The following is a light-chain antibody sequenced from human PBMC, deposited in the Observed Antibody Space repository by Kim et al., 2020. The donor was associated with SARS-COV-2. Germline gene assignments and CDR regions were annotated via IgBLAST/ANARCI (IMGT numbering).Light chain of an antibody. V-gene: IGLV3-1*01. Sequence: YELTQPPSVSVSPGQTASITCSGDKLGDRYACWYQQKPGQSPVLVIYQDSKRPSGIPERFSGSNSGNTATLTISGTQAMDEADYYCQAWDSSTAVFGGGTQLTVL. CDR2: QDS. J-gene: IGLJ3*02. CDR1: KLGDRY. CDR3: QAWDSSTAV.